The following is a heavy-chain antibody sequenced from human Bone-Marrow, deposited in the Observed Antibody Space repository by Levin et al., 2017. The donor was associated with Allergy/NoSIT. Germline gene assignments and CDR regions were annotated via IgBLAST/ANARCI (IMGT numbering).Heavy chain of an antibody. CDR3: ARPFSYYDSSGYRKYYFDY. Sequence: ASVKVSCAASGFTFSTYSMNWVRQAPGKGLEWVSYISSSSSAIYYADSVKGRFTISRDNAKNSLYLQMNSLRDEDTAVYYCARPFSYYDSSGYRKYYFDYWGQGTLVTVSS. D-gene: IGHD3-22*01. CDR1: GFTFSTYS. CDR2: ISSSSSAI. V-gene: IGHV3-48*02. J-gene: IGHJ4*02.